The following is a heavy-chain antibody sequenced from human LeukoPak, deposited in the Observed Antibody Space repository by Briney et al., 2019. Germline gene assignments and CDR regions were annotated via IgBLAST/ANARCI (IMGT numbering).Heavy chain of an antibody. CDR2: MNTNSGNT. Sequence: ASVKVSCKTSGYTFTSYDINWVRQATGQGLEWMGIMNTNSGNTGYAQSFRGRVTITRKTSITTAYMELSSLRSEDTAVYYCARGASRSFDYWGQGTLVTVSS. D-gene: IGHD6-6*01. CDR1: GYTFTSYD. J-gene: IGHJ4*02. CDR3: ARGASRSFDY. V-gene: IGHV1-8*03.